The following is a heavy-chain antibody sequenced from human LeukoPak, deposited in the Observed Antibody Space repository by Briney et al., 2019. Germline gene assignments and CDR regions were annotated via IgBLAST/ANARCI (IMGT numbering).Heavy chain of an antibody. V-gene: IGHV3-7*01. CDR1: GFGFSSYW. Sequence: PGGSLRLSCEASGFGFSSYWMTWVRQTPGKGLEWVANIKQDGSEKYYLDSVKGRFTISRDNAKISVDLQMNSLRAEDTAVYYCAREDYYGSGNYVAWGGAFDVWGQGTTVIVSS. D-gene: IGHD3-10*01. CDR2: IKQDGSEK. J-gene: IGHJ3*01. CDR3: AREDYYGSGNYVAWGGAFDV.